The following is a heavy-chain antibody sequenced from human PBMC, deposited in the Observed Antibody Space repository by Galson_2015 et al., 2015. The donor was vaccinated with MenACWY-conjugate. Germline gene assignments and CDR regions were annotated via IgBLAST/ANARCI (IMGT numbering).Heavy chain of an antibody. CDR2: ISSSSSTI. CDR3: ARVVGYSSGWSIPSDY. D-gene: IGHD6-19*01. J-gene: IGHJ4*02. V-gene: IGHV3-48*01. CDR1: GFTFSSYS. Sequence: SLRLSCAASGFTFSSYSMNWVRQAPGKGLGWVSYISSSSSTIYYADSVKGRFTISRDNAKNSLYLQMNSLRAEDTAVYYCARVVGYSSGWSIPSDYWGQGTLVTVSS.